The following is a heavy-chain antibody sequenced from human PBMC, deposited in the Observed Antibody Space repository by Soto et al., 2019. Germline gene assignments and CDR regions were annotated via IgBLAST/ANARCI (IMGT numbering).Heavy chain of an antibody. CDR2: IIPIFGTA. V-gene: IGHV1-69*13. J-gene: IGHJ4*02. CDR3: ARDQIKSGSGSFPFDY. Sequence: SVKVSCKASGGTFSSYAISWVRQAPGQGLEWMGGIIPIFGTANYAQKFRGRVTITADESTSTAYMELSSLRSEDTAVYYCARDQIKSGSGSFPFDYWGQGTLVTVSS. CDR1: GGTFSSYA. D-gene: IGHD3-10*01.